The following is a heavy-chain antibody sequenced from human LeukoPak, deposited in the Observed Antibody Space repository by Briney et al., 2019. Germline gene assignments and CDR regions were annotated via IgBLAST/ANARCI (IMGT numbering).Heavy chain of an antibody. D-gene: IGHD5-18*01. J-gene: IGHJ4*02. CDR1: GFTFSSYG. CDR3: AKGDEKIYSYGSLFDY. Sequence: PGGSLRLSCAASGFTFSSYGMHWVRQAPGKGLEWVAVISYDGSNKYYADSVKGRFTISRDNSKNTLYLQMNSLRAEDTAVYYCAKGDEKIYSYGSLFDYWGQGTLVTVSS. V-gene: IGHV3-30*18. CDR2: ISYDGSNK.